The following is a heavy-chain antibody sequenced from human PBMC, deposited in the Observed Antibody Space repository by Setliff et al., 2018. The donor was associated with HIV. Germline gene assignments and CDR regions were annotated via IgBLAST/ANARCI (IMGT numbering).Heavy chain of an antibody. J-gene: IGHJ3*02. CDR1: GGSIDYYY. Sequence: SETLSLTCTVSGGSIDYYYWTWIRQPPGKGLEWIGHIYYTGSTNYNPSLRSRVTISVDTSKIQFSLNLSSVTAADTAVYYFARMSSSWSRALDIWGQGTVVTVSS. V-gene: IGHV4-59*01. CDR3: ARMSSSWSRALDI. D-gene: IGHD6-13*01. CDR2: IYYTGST.